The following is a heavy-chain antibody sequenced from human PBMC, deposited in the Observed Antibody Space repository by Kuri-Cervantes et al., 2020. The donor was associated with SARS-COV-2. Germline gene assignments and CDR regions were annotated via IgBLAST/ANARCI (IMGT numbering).Heavy chain of an antibody. D-gene: IGHD3-3*01. J-gene: IGHJ4*02. CDR1: GGSISSGSYY. V-gene: IGHV4-39*07. CDR2: INHSGST. Sequence: SETLSLTCTVSGGSISSGSYYWSWIRQPPGKGLEWIGEINHSGSTNYNPSLKSRVTISVDTSKNQFSLKLSSVTAADTAVYYCARRGRITIFGVVTSFDYWGQGTLVTVSS. CDR3: ARRGRITIFGVVTSFDY.